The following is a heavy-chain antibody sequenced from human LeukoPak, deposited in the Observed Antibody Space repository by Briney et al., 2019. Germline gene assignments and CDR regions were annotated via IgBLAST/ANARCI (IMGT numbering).Heavy chain of an antibody. CDR3: ARLYGNYQNYFDY. CDR1: GGSNSSITYY. Sequence: SETLSLTCTVSGGSNSSITYYWGWIRQPPGKGLEWVGHMYYRGNTFYNPSLKSRVTISVDTSKNQFSLKLRSVTAADTAVYYCARLYGNYQNYFDYWGQGTLVTVSS. J-gene: IGHJ4*02. V-gene: IGHV4-39*07. CDR2: MYYRGNT. D-gene: IGHD1-7*01.